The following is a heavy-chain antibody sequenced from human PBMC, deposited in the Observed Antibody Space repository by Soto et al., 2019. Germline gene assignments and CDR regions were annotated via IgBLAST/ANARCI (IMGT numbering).Heavy chain of an antibody. D-gene: IGHD2-8*01. V-gene: IGHV5-51*01. CDR2: IYHPDSDT. Sequence: PGESLKISCQISGYPFTTYWIGWVRQMPGKGLEWMGKIYHPDSDTRYSPSFQVQVTMSVDKSISTAYLQWSSLKVSDTAMYYFSRANGSRAAFDPGGRGTLDPVSS. CDR1: GYPFTTYW. J-gene: IGHJ5*02. CDR3: SRANGSRAAFDP.